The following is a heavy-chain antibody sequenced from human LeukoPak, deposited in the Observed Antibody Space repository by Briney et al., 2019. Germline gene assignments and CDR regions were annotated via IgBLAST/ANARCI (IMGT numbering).Heavy chain of an antibody. V-gene: IGHV4-59*01. CDR1: GGSISSYY. Sequence: PSETLSLTCTVSGGSISSYYWSRIRQPPGKGLEWIGYIYYSGSTNYNPSLKSRVTISVDTSKNQFSLKLSSVTAADTAVYYCARGGELSGYSYGYDYWGQGTLVTVSS. CDR2: IYYSGST. J-gene: IGHJ4*02. CDR3: ARGGELSGYSYGYDY. D-gene: IGHD5-18*01.